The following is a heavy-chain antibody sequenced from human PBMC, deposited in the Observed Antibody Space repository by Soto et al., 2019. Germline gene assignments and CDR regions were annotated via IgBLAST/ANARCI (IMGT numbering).Heavy chain of an antibody. D-gene: IGHD5-18*01. CDR3: ARGYGRNFDY. V-gene: IGHV4-4*02. J-gene: IGHJ4*02. CDR2: INHSGST. CDR1: GASIGTSNW. Sequence: PSETLSLTCAVSGASIGTSNWWSWVRQPPGKGLEWIGEINHSGSTNYNPSLKSRVTISVDTSKNQFSLKLSSVTAADTAVYYCARGYGRNFDYWGQGTLVTVSS.